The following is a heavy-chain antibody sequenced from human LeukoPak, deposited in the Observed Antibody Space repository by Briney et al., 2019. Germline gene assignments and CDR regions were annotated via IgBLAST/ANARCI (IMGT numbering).Heavy chain of an antibody. CDR3: ASGGPEGTSYDY. D-gene: IGHD2-2*01. CDR1: GGSISSGDYY. J-gene: IGHJ4*02. V-gene: IGHV4-30-4*01. Sequence: MASQTLSLTCTVSGGSISSGDYYWSWIRQPPGKGLEWIGYIYYSGSTYYNPSLKSRVTISVDTSKNQFSLKLSSVTAADTAVYYCASGGPEGTSYDYGGQGTLVTVSS. CDR2: IYYSGST.